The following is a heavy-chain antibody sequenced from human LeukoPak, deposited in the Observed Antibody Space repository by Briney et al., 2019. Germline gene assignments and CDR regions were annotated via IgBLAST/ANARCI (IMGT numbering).Heavy chain of an antibody. D-gene: IGHD5-18*01. J-gene: IGHJ4*02. CDR1: GFIFSRYD. CDR2: IRSSSSTM. CDR3: ARARGYNHGPQDYYFDY. V-gene: IGHV3-48*02. Sequence: PGGSLRLSCAASGFIFSRYDMSWVRQAPGKGLEWVSYIRSSSSTMYYADSVKGRFTISRDNAKSSLYLQMSSLRDEDTAVYYCARARGYNHGPQDYYFDYWGQGTLVTVSS.